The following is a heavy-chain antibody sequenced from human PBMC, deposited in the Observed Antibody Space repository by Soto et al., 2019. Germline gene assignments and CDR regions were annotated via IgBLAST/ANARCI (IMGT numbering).Heavy chain of an antibody. CDR1: GGSISSYY. CDR2: IYYSGST. J-gene: IGHJ5*02. V-gene: IGHV4-59*08. CDR3: ARMGKDYYDSSGYYWQLLDNWFDP. D-gene: IGHD3-22*01. Sequence: TSETLSLTCTVSGGSISSYYWSWIRQPPGKGLEWIGYIYYSGSTNYNPSLKSRVTISVDTSKNQFSLKLSSVTAADTAVYYCARMGKDYYDSSGYYWQLLDNWFDPWGQGTLVTSP.